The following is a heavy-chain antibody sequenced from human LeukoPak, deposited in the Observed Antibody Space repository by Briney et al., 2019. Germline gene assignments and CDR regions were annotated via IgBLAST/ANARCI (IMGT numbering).Heavy chain of an antibody. CDR1: GFSISNYY. Sequence: GGSLRLSCAASGFSISNYYMFWARQAPGKGLEWVSVIYATGNTYYANSVKGRFTISRDNYENTLYLQMNSLRVGDTAVYYCARHSDSPNYPDTDSFDLWGQGTTVTVSS. D-gene: IGHD3-22*01. V-gene: IGHV3-53*01. CDR2: IYATGNT. J-gene: IGHJ3*01. CDR3: ARHSDSPNYPDTDSFDL.